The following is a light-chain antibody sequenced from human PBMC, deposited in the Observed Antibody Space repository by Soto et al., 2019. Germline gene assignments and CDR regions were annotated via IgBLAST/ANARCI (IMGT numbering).Light chain of an antibody. CDR3: QHYNSYSEA. CDR2: KAS. J-gene: IGKJ1*01. V-gene: IGKV1-5*03. CDR1: QTIRSW. Sequence: DIQMTQSPSTLSGSVGDRVTITCRSSQTIRSWLAWYQQKPGKAPKLLIYKASTLKSGVPSRFSGSGSGTEFPLTISSLQPDDFATYYCQHYNSYSEAFGQGTKVDIK.